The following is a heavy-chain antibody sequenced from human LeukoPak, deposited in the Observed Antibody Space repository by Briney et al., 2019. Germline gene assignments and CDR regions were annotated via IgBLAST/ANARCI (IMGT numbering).Heavy chain of an antibody. CDR3: ARHGDYGSGSYPFDY. Sequence: SETLSLTCTVSGGSISSSSYYWGWIRQPPGKGLEWIGSIYYSGSTYYNPSLKSRVTISVDTSKNQFSLKLSSVTAADTAVYYCARHGDYGSGSYPFDYWGQGTLVTVSS. V-gene: IGHV4-39*01. J-gene: IGHJ4*02. CDR2: IYYSGST. D-gene: IGHD3-10*01. CDR1: GGSISSSSYY.